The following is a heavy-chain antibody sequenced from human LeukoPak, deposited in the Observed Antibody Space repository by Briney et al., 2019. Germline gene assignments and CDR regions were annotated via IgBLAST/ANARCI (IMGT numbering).Heavy chain of an antibody. V-gene: IGHV3-23*01. CDR3: TKNRKVMRATVTVFDY. CDR1: GLTSRTEA. J-gene: IGHJ4*02. D-gene: IGHD4-17*01. Sequence: GGSLRLSRAASGLTSRTEALRGVRQAPGKGLEWVSAISGSGGSTYYADSVKGRFTISRDNSKNTLTLQMNSLRAEDTAVYYYTKNRKVMRATVTVFDYWGQGTLVTVSS. CDR2: ISGSGGST.